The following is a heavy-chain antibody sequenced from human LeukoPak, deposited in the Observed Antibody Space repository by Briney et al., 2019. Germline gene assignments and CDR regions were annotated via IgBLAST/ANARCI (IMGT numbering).Heavy chain of an antibody. V-gene: IGHV3-33*01. CDR3: ARGPSGYHNT. CDR2: ISFDGNTQ. CDR1: GFRFSGYG. J-gene: IGHJ4*02. Sequence: GGSLRLSCAASGFRFSGYGMHWVRQAPGKGLEWVAVISFDGNTQYLADSVKGRFTISRDNSKNTLYLQMNSLRAEDTAVYYCARGPSGYHNTGGQGTLVTVSS. D-gene: IGHD5-12*01.